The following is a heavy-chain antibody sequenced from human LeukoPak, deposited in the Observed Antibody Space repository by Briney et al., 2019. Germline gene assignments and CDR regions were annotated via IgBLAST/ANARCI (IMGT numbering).Heavy chain of an antibody. CDR2: IIPIFGTA. CDR1: GGTFSSYA. D-gene: IGHD3-9*01. J-gene: IGHJ6*04. V-gene: IGHV1-69*13. CDR3: ARANYDILTGYRHYYYGMDV. Sequence: ASVKVSCKASGGTFSSYAISWVRQAPGQGLEWMGGIIPIFGTANYAQKFQGRVTITADESTSTAYMELSGLRSEDTAVYYCARANYDILTGYRHYYYGMDVWGKGTTVTVSS.